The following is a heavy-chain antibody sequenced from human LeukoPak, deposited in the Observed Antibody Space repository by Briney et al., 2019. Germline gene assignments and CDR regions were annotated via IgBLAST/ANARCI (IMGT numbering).Heavy chain of an antibody. D-gene: IGHD6-19*01. CDR2: ISYDGSNK. V-gene: IGHV3-30*03. CDR1: GFTFSSFA. CDR3: ARDRSGWYGGAYYGMDV. Sequence: GGSLRLSCAASGFTFSSFAMTWVRQAPGKGLEWVAVISYDGSNKYYADSVKGRFTISRDNSKNTLYLQMNSLRAEDTAVYYCARDRSGWYGGAYYGMDVWGQGTTVTVSS. J-gene: IGHJ6*02.